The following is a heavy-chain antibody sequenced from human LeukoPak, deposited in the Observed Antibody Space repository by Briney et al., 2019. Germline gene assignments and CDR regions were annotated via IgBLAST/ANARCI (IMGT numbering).Heavy chain of an antibody. Sequence: PSETLSLTCTVSNGSISGYYWSWIRQPPGKGLEWIGYIHYSGSTNYNPSLQSRVTISLDTSKNQFSVSLSSVTAADTGVYYRARASGSGSYYGIDYWGQGTLVTVSS. CDR3: ARASGSGSYYGIDY. J-gene: IGHJ4*02. CDR2: IHYSGST. D-gene: IGHD3-10*01. CDR1: NGSISGYY. V-gene: IGHV4-59*01.